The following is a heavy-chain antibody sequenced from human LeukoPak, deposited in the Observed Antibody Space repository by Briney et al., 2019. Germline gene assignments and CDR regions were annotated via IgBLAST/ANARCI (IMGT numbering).Heavy chain of an antibody. J-gene: IGHJ4*02. CDR1: GFILSDSG. CDR2: LRYDGRSK. D-gene: IGHD1-7*01. V-gene: IGHV3-30*02. CDR3: AIGVNYAFDD. Sequence: LGGSLRLSCTASGFILSDSGFDWVRQAPGKGLEWVAFLRYDGRSKYYLDAVKGRFAISRDNSKNTVYLQMDSLRPEDTAVYYCAIGVNYAFDDWGQGTLVTVSS.